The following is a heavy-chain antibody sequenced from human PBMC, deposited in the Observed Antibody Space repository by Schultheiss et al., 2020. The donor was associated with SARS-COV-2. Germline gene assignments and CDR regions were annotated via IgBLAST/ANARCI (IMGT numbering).Heavy chain of an antibody. D-gene: IGHD6-19*01. CDR1: GGSFSGYY. V-gene: IGHV4-34*01. CDR3: ASSPIAVAGNFDY. Sequence: SETLSLTCAVYGGSFSGYYWSWIRQPPGKGLEWIGEINHSGSTNYNPSLKSRVTISVDTSKNQFSLELSSVTAADTAVYYCASSPIAVAGNFDYWGQGTLVTVSS. J-gene: IGHJ4*02. CDR2: INHSGST.